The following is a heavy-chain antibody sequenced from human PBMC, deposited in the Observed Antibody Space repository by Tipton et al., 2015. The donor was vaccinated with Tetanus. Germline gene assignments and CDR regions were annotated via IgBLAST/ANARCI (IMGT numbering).Heavy chain of an antibody. CDR2: NYYGGSA. D-gene: IGHD2-2*01. Sequence: TLSLTCTVSGGSLSGYYWNWIRQSPGKGLEWIGYNYYGGSAIYNPSLKSRVTISLDTSKNQISLRLNSVTAADTAVYYCASRGYCTNTSCRLPDAFDMWGQGTIVTVSS. J-gene: IGHJ3*02. CDR1: GGSLSGYY. CDR3: ASRGYCTNTSCRLPDAFDM. V-gene: IGHV4-59*01.